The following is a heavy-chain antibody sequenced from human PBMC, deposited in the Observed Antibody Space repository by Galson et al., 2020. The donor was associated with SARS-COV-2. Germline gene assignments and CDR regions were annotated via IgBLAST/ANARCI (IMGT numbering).Heavy chain of an antibody. D-gene: IGHD3-22*01. CDR3: VRDMLVTYYDSSGRTCGY. J-gene: IGHJ4*02. Sequence: GESLKISCAASGFTFRSYGMQWVRQAPGKGLEWLALIWYDGSNTSYAESVKGRFTISSDSSRTTLYLDMNSLRAEDTAVYFCVRDMLVTYYDSSGRTCGYWGRGILVTVSS. CDR1: GFTFRSYG. CDR2: IWYDGSNT. V-gene: IGHV3-30*02.